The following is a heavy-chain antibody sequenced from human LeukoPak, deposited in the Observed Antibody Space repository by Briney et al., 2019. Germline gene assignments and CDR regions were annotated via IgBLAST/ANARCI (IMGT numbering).Heavy chain of an antibody. CDR2: IYSNGIT. D-gene: IGHD3-22*01. CDR1: GGSIFGYY. V-gene: IGHV4-4*08. Sequence: PSETLSLTCTVSGGSIFGYYFNWIRQAPGKGLEWIGYIYSNGITSYNPSLRSRGTMSIATSKNQFSLRLRSVTAADTAIYYCARLAYYDSSGYSTASGYFDLWGRGTLVTVSS. J-gene: IGHJ2*01. CDR3: ARLAYYDSSGYSTASGYFDL.